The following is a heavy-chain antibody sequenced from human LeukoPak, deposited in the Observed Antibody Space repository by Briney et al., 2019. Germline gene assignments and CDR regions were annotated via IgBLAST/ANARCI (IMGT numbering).Heavy chain of an antibody. D-gene: IGHD4-17*01. CDR1: GYTFTSYG. V-gene: IGHV1-18*04. CDR2: ISTYTGNT. CDR3: ARGSYGVYGDWYFDL. Sequence: EASVKVSCKASGYTFTSYGISWVRQAPGQGLEWMGWISTYTGNTNYAQNLQDRVTMTTDTSTSTAYMELRSLRSDDTAVYYCARGSYGVYGDWYFDLWGRGTLVTVSS. J-gene: IGHJ2*01.